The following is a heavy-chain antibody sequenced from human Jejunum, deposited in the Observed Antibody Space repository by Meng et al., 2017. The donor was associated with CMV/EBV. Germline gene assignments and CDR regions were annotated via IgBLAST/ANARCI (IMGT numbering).Heavy chain of an antibody. CDR3: ARFYCSSTSCPHVLFDY. V-gene: IGHV1-18*01. D-gene: IGHD2-2*01. Sequence: VQLVQSGAEVKKPGASVKVSCEASGFIFTSYAISWVRQAPGQGLQYMGWISAYSGNTNYAQELQGRVTMTTDTSTSTAYMELRSLRFDDTAVYYCARFYCSSTSCPHVLFDYWGQGTLVTVSS. J-gene: IGHJ4*02. CDR2: ISAYSGNT. CDR1: GFIFTSYA.